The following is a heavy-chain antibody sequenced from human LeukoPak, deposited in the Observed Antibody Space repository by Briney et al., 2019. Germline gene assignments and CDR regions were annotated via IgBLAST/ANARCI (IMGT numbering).Heavy chain of an antibody. CDR1: GFKFTNYG. CDR2: IGAYDGYT. Sequence: GASVKVSCKASGFKFTNYGFSWVRQAPGQGLEWMGWIGAYDGYTKYAQSLQGRVTMTTDTSTSTAYMELWSLRSDDTAVYYCARYSPHREVGFWSTGYGAFDIWGQGTMVTVSS. D-gene: IGHD3-22*01. J-gene: IGHJ3*02. V-gene: IGHV1-18*01. CDR3: ARYSPHREVGFWSTGYGAFDI.